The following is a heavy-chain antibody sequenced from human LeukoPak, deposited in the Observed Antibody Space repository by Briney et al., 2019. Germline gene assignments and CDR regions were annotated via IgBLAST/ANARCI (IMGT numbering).Heavy chain of an antibody. D-gene: IGHD5-18*01. CDR3: ARAVGAYSYGTRYYFVY. CDR1: GGTFSSYA. Sequence: SVKVSCKASGGTFSSYAISWVRQAPGQGLEWMGGIIPIFGTANYAQKFQGRVTITTDESTGTAYMELSSLRSEDTAVYYCARAVGAYSYGTRYYFVYWGQGTLVTVSS. J-gene: IGHJ4*02. CDR2: IIPIFGTA. V-gene: IGHV1-69*05.